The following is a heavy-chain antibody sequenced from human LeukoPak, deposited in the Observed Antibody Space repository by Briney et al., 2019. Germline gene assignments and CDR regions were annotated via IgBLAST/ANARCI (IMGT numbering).Heavy chain of an antibody. CDR3: AKQSAGSAAWYSLHYDL. V-gene: IGHV3-23*01. CDR2: VDGGGGGT. D-gene: IGHD3-22*01. Sequence: GGSLRLSCAASGFTFSSYAMTWVRQAPGRGLEWVSSVDGGGGGTYYADSVKGRFTTSRDNSKDTLYLQMNGLRAEDTAVYFCAKQSAGSAAWYSLHYDLWGQGTLVTVSS. J-gene: IGHJ4*02. CDR1: GFTFSSYA.